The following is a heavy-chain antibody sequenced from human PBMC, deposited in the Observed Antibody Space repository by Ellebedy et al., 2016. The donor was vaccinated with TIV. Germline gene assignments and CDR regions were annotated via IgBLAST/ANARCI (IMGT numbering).Heavy chain of an antibody. V-gene: IGHV5-51*01. Sequence: PGGSLRLSCKGSGYNFSRYWIGWVRQMPGKGLEWMGIIYPGDSDTRYNPSFQGQVTISADKSISTAYLQWSSLKASDIAMYYCARHRGSSSWGQWFDPWGQGTLVTVSS. J-gene: IGHJ5*02. D-gene: IGHD6-13*01. CDR2: IYPGDSDT. CDR3: ARHRGSSSWGQWFDP. CDR1: GYNFSRYW.